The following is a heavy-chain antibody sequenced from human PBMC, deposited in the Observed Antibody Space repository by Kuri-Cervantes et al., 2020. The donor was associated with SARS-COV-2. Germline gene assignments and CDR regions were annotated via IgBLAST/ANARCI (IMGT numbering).Heavy chain of an antibody. J-gene: IGHJ4*02. CDR1: GGSISEGNYY. V-gene: IGHV4-61*09. CDR3: ATVRDIYGEISRPYFAD. CDR2: IYTGGDT. Sequence: SETLSLTCTVSGGSISEGNYYWTWIRQPVGQRLEWIGYIYTGGDTLYNPSLESRLTLSLDRSKNQFSLHLSSVTATDTALYFCATVRDIYGEISRPYFADWGQGALVTVSS. D-gene: IGHD2-15*01.